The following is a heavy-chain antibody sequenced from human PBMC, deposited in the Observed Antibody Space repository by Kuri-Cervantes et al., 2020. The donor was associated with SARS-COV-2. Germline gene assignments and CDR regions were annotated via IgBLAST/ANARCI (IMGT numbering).Heavy chain of an antibody. CDR2: ISAYNGNT. CDR1: GYTFTSYG. CDR3: ASLGDAGDLSPPFDY. D-gene: IGHD3-16*01. V-gene: IGHV1-18*01. J-gene: IGHJ4*02. Sequence: ASVKVSCKASGYTFTSYGISWVRQAPGQGLEWMGWISAYNGNTNYAQKLQGRVTMTTDTSTSTAYMELRSLRSDDTAVYYCASLGDAGDLSPPFDYWGQGTLVTVSS.